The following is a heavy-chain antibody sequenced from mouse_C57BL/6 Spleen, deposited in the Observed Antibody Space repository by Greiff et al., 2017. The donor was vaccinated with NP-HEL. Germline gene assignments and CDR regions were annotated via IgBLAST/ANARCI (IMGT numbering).Heavy chain of an antibody. D-gene: IGHD4-1*01. CDR1: GYSFTSYY. V-gene: IGHV1-66*01. J-gene: IGHJ2*01. Sequence: LVESGPELVKPGASVKISCKASGYSFTSYYIHWVKQRPGQGLEWIGWIYPGSGNTKYNEKFKGKATLTADTSSSTAYMQLSSLTSEDSAVYYCARWGTGSDYWGQGTTLTVSS. CDR3: ARWGTGSDY. CDR2: IYPGSGNT.